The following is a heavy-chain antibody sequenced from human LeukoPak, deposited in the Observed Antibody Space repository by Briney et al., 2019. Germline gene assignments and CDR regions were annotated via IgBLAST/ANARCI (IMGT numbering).Heavy chain of an antibody. CDR3: AREIRDTIVVPAGTISTYSFDN. Sequence: SQTLSLTCTVSGGSISSGGFYWRWIRQHPEKGLEWIGYSYYSGTTYYNPSLKSRVTISVDTSRNQFSLKLNSVTAADTAVYYCAREIRDTIVVPAGTISTYSFDNWGQGTLVTVSS. J-gene: IGHJ4*02. CDR1: GGSISSGGFY. CDR2: SYYSGTT. D-gene: IGHD2-2*01. V-gene: IGHV4-31*03.